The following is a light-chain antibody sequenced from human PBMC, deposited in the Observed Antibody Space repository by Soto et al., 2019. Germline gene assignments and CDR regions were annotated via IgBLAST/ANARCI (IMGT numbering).Light chain of an antibody. CDR3: NQSYSSPPT. Sequence: DIQMTQSPSSLSASVGDRVTISCRASQSISSYLNWYQQKPGKVPNLLISAASNLQSGVPLRFSGSESGTDFTLTISSLQPEAFATFSCNQSYSSPPTLGQGPRRRSN. CDR1: QSISSY. CDR2: AAS. J-gene: IGKJ2*01. V-gene: IGKV1-39*01.